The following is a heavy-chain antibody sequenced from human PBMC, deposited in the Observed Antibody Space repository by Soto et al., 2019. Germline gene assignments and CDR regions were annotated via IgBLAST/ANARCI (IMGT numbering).Heavy chain of an antibody. V-gene: IGHV3-30-3*01. Sequence: QAQLVESGGGVVQPGRSLRLSCAASGFTFRSYAMHWVRQAPGKGXEWVAVISYDGSNKYNADSVKGRFIISRDNSKXXXXXXXXXXXXXXXXXXXXXXXRYSTXXXXFDLWGRGTVVTVSS. J-gene: IGHJ2*01. CDR2: ISYDGSNK. D-gene: IGHD6-13*01. CDR1: GFTFRSYA. CDR3: XXXRYSTXXXXFDL.